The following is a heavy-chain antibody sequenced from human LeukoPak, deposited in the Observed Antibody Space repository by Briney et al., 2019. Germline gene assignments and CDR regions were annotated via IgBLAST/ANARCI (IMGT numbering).Heavy chain of an antibody. CDR1: GFTLSSYE. Sequence: GGSLRLSCAASGFTLSSYEMNGVRQAPGKGLEWVSYIASGGGANRFYSESVKGRFTISRDNAKNSLYLHMNSLRAEDTGVYYCARIGTTTRGPAGLDVWGQGTTVTVSS. J-gene: IGHJ6*02. D-gene: IGHD2/OR15-2a*01. CDR2: IASGGGANR. V-gene: IGHV3-48*03. CDR3: ARIGTTTRGPAGLDV.